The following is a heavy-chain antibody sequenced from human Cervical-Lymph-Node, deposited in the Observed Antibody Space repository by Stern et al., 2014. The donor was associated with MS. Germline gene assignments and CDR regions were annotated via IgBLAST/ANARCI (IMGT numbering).Heavy chain of an antibody. D-gene: IGHD3-16*02. CDR1: GFPLRDYG. V-gene: IGHV3-30*03. CDR2: VIYDGTEN. CDR3: ATSTLRMGDLSRNDAFDI. J-gene: IGHJ3*02. Sequence: QVQLVESGGGVVQPGKSLRLSCAASGFPLRDYGMHWIRQAPGKGLEWVAVVIYDGTENYYADSVKVRFTISRDTSENTLYLHMNSLRPEDTALYYCATSTLRMGDLSRNDAFDIWGQGTMVTVSS.